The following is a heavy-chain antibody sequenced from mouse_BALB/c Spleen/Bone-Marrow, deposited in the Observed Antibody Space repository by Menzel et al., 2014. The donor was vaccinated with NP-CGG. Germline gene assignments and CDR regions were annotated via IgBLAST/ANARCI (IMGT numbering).Heavy chain of an antibody. V-gene: IGHV1-20*02. Sequence: DVKLVESGPELVKPGASVKISCKASGYSFTGYFMNWVMQSHGKSLEWIGRINPYNGVTFYNQKFKGKATLTVDKSSSTAHMELRSLASEDSAVYYCARSGYYGSSYFDYWGQGTTLTVSS. CDR3: ARSGYYGSSYFDY. J-gene: IGHJ2*01. D-gene: IGHD1-1*01. CDR1: GYSFTGYF. CDR2: INPYNGVT.